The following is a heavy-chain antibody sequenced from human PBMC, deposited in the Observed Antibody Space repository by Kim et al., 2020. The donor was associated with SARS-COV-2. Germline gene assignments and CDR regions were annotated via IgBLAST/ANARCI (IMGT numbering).Heavy chain of an antibody. D-gene: IGHD2-2*02. Sequence: GESLKISCKCSGYSFTNSRIGRARQMPGKGLEWMVFINPGDSNTRYSPSFQGQVTISADKSISTAYLQWSSLKAPDTAIYFCTTHTTYTTVFHNWGQGTLVTVSS. CDR1: GYSFTNSR. CDR2: INPGDSNT. CDR3: TTHTTYTTVFHN. V-gene: IGHV5-51*01. J-gene: IGHJ4*02.